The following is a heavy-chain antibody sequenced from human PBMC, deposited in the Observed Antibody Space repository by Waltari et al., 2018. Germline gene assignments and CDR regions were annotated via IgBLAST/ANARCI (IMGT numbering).Heavy chain of an antibody. CDR1: GGTFSSYA. CDR3: ATRYYYGSGSYFPGIDY. D-gene: IGHD3-10*01. J-gene: IGHJ4*02. CDR2: MIPIVGTA. V-gene: IGHV1-69*08. Sequence: QVQLVQSGAEVKKPGSSVKVSCKASGGTFSSYAISWVRQAPGQGLEWMGRMIPIVGTANYAQKVQGRVTITADKSTSTAYMELSSLRSEDTAVYYCATRYYYGSGSYFPGIDYWGQGTLVTVSS.